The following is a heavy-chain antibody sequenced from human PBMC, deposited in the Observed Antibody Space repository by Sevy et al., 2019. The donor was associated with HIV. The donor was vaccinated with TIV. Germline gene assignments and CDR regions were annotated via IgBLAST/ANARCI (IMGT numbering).Heavy chain of an antibody. CDR1: GFSFRRYA. J-gene: IGHJ4*02. V-gene: IGHV3-30*04. Sequence: GGSLRLSCEASGFSFRRYAMHWVRQAPGKGLEWLTVISYDGRNEYYVDCVKGRFTISRDNSKNTLYLQMNSLRPEDTAIYYCARDGGGDYFDYWGQGTLVTVSS. CDR2: ISYDGRNE. D-gene: IGHD3-10*01. CDR3: ARDGGGDYFDY.